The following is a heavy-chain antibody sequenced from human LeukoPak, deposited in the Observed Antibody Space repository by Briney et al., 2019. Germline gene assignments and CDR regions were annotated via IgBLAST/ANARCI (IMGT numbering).Heavy chain of an antibody. D-gene: IGHD1-26*01. J-gene: IGHJ4*02. V-gene: IGHV1-2*06. Sequence: ASVTVSCKASGYTFTGYYMHWVRQAPGQGREWMGRINPNNGATNYAQKLQGRVTITGDTSISTAYMELSSLRSDDTAAYYCTRESGSYHGNDYWGQGTLVTVSS. CDR1: GYTFTGYY. CDR2: INPNNGAT. CDR3: TRESGSYHGNDY.